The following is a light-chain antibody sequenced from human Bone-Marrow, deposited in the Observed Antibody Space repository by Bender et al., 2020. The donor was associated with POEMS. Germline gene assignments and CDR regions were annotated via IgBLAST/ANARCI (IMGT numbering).Light chain of an antibody. Sequence: QSALTQPASVSGSPGQSITISCNATRNEVGSYGLVSWYQQHPGKAPKLIIYEVNKRPSGVSDRFSGSKSGDTASLTVSGLQGEDEADYFCSSYGGSFNLIFGGGTKLTVL. CDR3: SSYGGSFNLI. J-gene: IGLJ2*01. V-gene: IGLV2-23*02. CDR2: EVN. CDR1: RNEVGSYGL.